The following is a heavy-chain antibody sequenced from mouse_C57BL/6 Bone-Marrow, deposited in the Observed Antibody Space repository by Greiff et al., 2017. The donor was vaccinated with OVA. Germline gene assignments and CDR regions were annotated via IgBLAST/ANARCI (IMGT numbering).Heavy chain of an antibody. D-gene: IGHD1-1*02. Sequence: EVQGVESGAELVRPGASVKLSCTASGFNIKDDYMHWVKQRPEQGLEWIGWIDPENGDTEYASKFQGKATITADTSSNTAYLQLSSLTSEDTAVYYCTRYGPFAYWGQGTLVTVSA. CDR1: GFNIKDDY. CDR3: TRYGPFAY. J-gene: IGHJ3*01. CDR2: IDPENGDT. V-gene: IGHV14-4*01.